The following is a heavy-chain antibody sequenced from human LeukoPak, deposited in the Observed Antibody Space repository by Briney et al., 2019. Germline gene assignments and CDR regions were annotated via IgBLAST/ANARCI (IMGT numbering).Heavy chain of an antibody. D-gene: IGHD3-10*01. Sequence: PSETLSLTCAVYGGSFSGYYWSWIRQPPGKGLEWIGEINHSGSTNYNPSLKSRVTISVDTSKNQFSLKLSSVTAADTAVYYCARGGTMVRGVIILFGKGYFDYWGQGTLVTVSS. CDR2: INHSGST. V-gene: IGHV4-34*01. CDR1: GGSFSGYY. J-gene: IGHJ4*02. CDR3: ARGGTMVRGVIILFGKGYFDY.